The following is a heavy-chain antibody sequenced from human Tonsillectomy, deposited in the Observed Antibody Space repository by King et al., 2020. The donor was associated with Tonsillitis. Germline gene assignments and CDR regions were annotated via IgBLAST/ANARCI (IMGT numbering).Heavy chain of an antibody. V-gene: IGHV4-34*01. CDR2: INHSGST. Sequence: VQLQQWGAGLLKPSETLSLTCAVSGGSFSGYYWSWIRQPPGKGLEWIGEINHSGSTNYNPSLKSRVTISVDTSKNQFSLKLSSVTAADTAVYYCASDPYYYDSSGYPYWGQGTLVTVSS. CDR1: GGSFSGYY. D-gene: IGHD3-22*01. J-gene: IGHJ4*02. CDR3: ASDPYYYDSSGYPY.